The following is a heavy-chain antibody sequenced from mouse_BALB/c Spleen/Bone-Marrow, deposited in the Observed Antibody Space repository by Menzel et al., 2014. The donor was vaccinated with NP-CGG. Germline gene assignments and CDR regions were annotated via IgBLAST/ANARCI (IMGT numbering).Heavy chain of an antibody. D-gene: IGHD2-1*01. Sequence: EVKLVESGGGLVKPGGSLKLSCAASGFTFXDYYMYWVRQTPEKRLEWVATISDGGSYTYYPDSVKGRFTISRDNAKNNLYLQMSSLKSEDTAMYYCARDGNYYATDYWGQGTSVTVSS. CDR2: ISDGGSYT. CDR3: ARDGNYYATDY. J-gene: IGHJ4*01. V-gene: IGHV5-4*02. CDR1: GFTFXDYY.